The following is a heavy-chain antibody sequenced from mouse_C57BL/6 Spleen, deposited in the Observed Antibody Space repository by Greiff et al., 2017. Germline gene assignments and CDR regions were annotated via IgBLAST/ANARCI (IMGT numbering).Heavy chain of an antibody. CDR2: IYPGDGDT. CDR1: GYAFSSYW. D-gene: IGHD4-1*01. J-gene: IGHJ2*01. CDR3: ARGGWDGYFDY. V-gene: IGHV1-80*01. Sequence: QVQLQQSGAELVKPGASVKISCKASGYAFSSYWMNWVKQRPGKGLEWIGQIYPGDGDTNYNGKFKGKATLTADKSSSTAYMQLSSLTSEDSAVYFCARGGWDGYFDYWGQGTTLTVSS.